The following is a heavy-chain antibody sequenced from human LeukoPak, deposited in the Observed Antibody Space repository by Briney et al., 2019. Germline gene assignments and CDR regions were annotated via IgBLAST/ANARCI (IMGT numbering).Heavy chain of an antibody. Sequence: GASVKVSCKPSGYTFTSYGISWVRQAPGQGLEWMGWISAYNGNTNYAQKLQGRVTMTTDTSTSTAYMELRSLRSDDTPVYYCARSWIQLWFSNWFNPWGQGTLATASS. CDR3: ARSWIQLWFSNWFNP. J-gene: IGHJ5*02. CDR1: GYTFTSYG. V-gene: IGHV1-18*01. D-gene: IGHD5-18*01. CDR2: ISAYNGNT.